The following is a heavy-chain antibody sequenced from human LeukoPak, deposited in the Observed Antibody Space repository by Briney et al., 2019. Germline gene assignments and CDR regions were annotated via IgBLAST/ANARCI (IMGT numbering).Heavy chain of an antibody. CDR1: GYTFTGYY. J-gene: IGHJ5*02. CDR3: ARDGSSSSLNWFDP. Sequence: ASVKVSCKASGYTFTGYYMHWVRQAPGQGLEWMGRINPNSGGTNYAQKFQGRVTMTRDTSISTAYMELSRLRSDDTAVYYCARDGSSSSLNWFDPWGQGTLVTVSS. CDR2: INPNSGGT. D-gene: IGHD6-6*01. V-gene: IGHV1-2*06.